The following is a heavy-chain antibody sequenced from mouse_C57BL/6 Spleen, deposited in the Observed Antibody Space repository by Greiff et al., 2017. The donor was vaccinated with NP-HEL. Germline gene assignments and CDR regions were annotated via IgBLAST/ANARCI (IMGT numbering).Heavy chain of an antibody. CDR3: ASAYYSNYDWFAY. Sequence: EVQLVESGGDLVKPGGSLKLSCAASGFTFSSYGMSWVRQTPDKRLEWVATISSGGSYTYDPDSVKGRFTISRDNAKNTLYLQMSSLKSEDTAMYYCASAYYSNYDWFAYWGQGTLVTVAA. J-gene: IGHJ3*01. CDR2: ISSGGSYT. CDR1: GFTFSSYG. V-gene: IGHV5-6*01. D-gene: IGHD2-5*01.